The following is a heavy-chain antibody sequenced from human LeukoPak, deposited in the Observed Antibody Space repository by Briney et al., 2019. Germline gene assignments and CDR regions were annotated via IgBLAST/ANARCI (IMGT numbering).Heavy chain of an antibody. D-gene: IGHD5-12*01. Sequence: ASVKVSCKASRYTFTDYYMHWVRQAPGQGLEWMGLINPSGSSTLYAQKFQGRVTMTKDMSTTTDYMELSSLRSEDTAVYYCARGLPRTVATRPNWFDPWGQGTLVTVSS. CDR3: ARGLPRTVATRPNWFDP. CDR1: RYTFTDYY. CDR2: INPSGSST. V-gene: IGHV1-46*01. J-gene: IGHJ5*02.